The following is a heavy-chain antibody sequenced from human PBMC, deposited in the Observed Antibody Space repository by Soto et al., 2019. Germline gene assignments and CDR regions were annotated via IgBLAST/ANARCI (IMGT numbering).Heavy chain of an antibody. CDR2: IKTNAEGGTT. V-gene: IGHV3-15*01. Sequence: EVQLVESGGGLVKPGGSLRLSCVGSGFTFANAWMNWVRQAPGKGLEWVGLIKTNAEGGTTNYAAPVKGRFTISRDDSKHTVYLHMSSLTTEDTAVYYCADMPVATTADYWGRGTLVTVSS. CDR1: GFTFANAW. D-gene: IGHD5-12*01. J-gene: IGHJ4*02. CDR3: ADMPVATTADY.